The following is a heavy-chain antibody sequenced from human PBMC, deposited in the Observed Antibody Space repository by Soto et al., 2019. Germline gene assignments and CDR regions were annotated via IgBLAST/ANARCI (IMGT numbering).Heavy chain of an antibody. CDR1: GGSISSGGYC. J-gene: IGHJ4*02. V-gene: IGHV4-30-2*01. D-gene: IGHD3-3*01. Sequence: KTSEALSLTCAFSGGSISSGGYCWSWIRQPPGKGLEWIGYIYHSGSTYYNPSLKSRVTISVDRSKNQFSLKLSSVTAADTAVYYCARGYYDFWSGYSPYFDYWGQGTLVTVSS. CDR3: ARGYYDFWSGYSPYFDY. CDR2: IYHSGST.